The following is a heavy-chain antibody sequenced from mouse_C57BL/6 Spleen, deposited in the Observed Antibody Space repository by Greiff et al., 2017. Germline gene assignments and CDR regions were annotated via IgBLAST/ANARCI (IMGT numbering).Heavy chain of an antibody. V-gene: IGHV1-50*01. J-gene: IGHJ2*01. CDR2: IDPSDSYT. CDR1: GYTFTSYW. D-gene: IGHD1-1*01. Sequence: QVQLQQPGAELVKPGASVKLSCKASGYTFTSYWMQWVKQRPGQGLEWIGEIDPSDSYTNYNQKFKGKATLTVDTSSSTAYMQLSSLTSADSAVYYCARGYYGSSYGGLDYWGQGTTLTVSS. CDR3: ARGYYGSSYGGLDY.